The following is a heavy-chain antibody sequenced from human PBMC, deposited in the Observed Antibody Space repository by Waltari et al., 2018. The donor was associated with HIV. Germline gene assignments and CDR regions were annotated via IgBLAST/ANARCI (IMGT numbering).Heavy chain of an antibody. D-gene: IGHD2-21*02. CDR1: GYRVTTYW. CDR3: ARPGLAYCGGDCYYHF. J-gene: IGHJ4*02. V-gene: IGHV5-51*01. CDR2: VYPGDSET. Sequence: VQLVQSGTEVKKPGESLTISCKASGYRVTTYWIAWVRQRPGKGLEWMGIVYPGDSETRYSPSFEGQVTISVDKSIATAYLQWSSLKASDSAVYYCARPGLAYCGGDCYYHFWGQGTLVSVSS.